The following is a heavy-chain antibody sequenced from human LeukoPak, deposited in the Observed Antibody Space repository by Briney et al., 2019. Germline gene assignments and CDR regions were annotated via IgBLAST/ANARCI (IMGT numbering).Heavy chain of an antibody. J-gene: IGHJ5*02. CDR1: GFTSIAYA. Sequence: GGSLRLSCVGSGFTSIAYALTWARQAPGKGLEWVSGISGGGVTTYYADSVKGRFTISRDNSKNTLYLQMNSLRADDTVVYYCARAPQWFGELSWGQGTLVTVSS. D-gene: IGHD3-10*01. V-gene: IGHV3-23*01. CDR2: ISGGGVTT. CDR3: ARAPQWFGELS.